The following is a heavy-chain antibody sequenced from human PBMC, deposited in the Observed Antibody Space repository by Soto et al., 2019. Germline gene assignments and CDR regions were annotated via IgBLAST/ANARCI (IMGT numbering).Heavy chain of an antibody. D-gene: IGHD4-17*01. V-gene: IGHV3-23*01. Sequence: PGGSLRLSCAASGFTFSSYAMSWVRQAPGKGLEWVSAISGSGGSTYYADSVKGRFTISRDNSKNTLYLQMNSLRAEDTAVYYCAKTPVRHDYGDYALDYWGQGTLVTVSS. CDR2: ISGSGGST. J-gene: IGHJ4*02. CDR3: AKTPVRHDYGDYALDY. CDR1: GFTFSSYA.